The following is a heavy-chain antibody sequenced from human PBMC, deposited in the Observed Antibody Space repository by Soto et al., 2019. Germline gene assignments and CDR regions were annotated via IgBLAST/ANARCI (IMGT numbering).Heavy chain of an antibody. V-gene: IGHV4-39*01. D-gene: IGHD3-3*01. J-gene: IGHJ5*02. CDR1: GGSISSISYY. CDR2: IYYSGST. CDR3: ARRITIFGGVPFDP. Sequence: SETLSLTCTVSGGSISSISYYWGWIRQPPGKGLEWIGSIYYSGSTYYNPSLKSRVTISVDTSKNQFSLKLSSVTAADTAVYYCARRITIFGGVPFDPWGQGTLVTVSS.